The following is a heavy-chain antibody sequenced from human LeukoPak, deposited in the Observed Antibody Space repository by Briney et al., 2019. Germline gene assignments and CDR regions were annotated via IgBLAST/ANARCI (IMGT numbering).Heavy chain of an antibody. CDR2: ISYDGSNK. D-gene: IGHD1-14*01. V-gene: IGHV3-30*04. J-gene: IGHJ4*02. CDR3: ARDLTPN. CDR1: GFTFSSYA. Sequence: GGSLRLSCAASGFTFSSYAMHWVRQATGKGLEWVAVISYDGSNKYYADSVKGRFTISRDNSKNTLYLQMNSLRAEDTAVYYCARDLTPNWGQGTLVTVSS.